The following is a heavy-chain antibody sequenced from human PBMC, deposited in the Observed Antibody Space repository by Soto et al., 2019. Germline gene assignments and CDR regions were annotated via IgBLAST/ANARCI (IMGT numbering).Heavy chain of an antibody. D-gene: IGHD5-18*01. CDR3: ARGETYSYGKPPPYGMDV. Sequence: QVQLVQSGAEVKKPGSSVKVSCKASGGTFSSYAISWVRQAPGQGLEWMGGIIPIFGTANYAQKFQGRVTITADESTSTXXMKLSSLKSEDTAVYYCARGETYSYGKPPPYGMDVWGQGTTVTVSS. J-gene: IGHJ6*02. V-gene: IGHV1-69*12. CDR1: GGTFSSYA. CDR2: IIPIFGTA.